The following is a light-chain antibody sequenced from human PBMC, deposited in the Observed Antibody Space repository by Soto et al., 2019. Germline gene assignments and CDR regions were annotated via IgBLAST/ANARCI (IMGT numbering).Light chain of an antibody. J-gene: IGKJ4*01. Sequence: DIQMTQSPSSLSASVGDRVTITCRASQSVSLYLNWYQQKPGRAPELLISTASKLQSGVPSRFSGSGSGTHFTLTISGLQPEDSATYYCQQGLSTPLTFGGGAKVEI. CDR3: QQGLSTPLT. V-gene: IGKV1-39*01. CDR2: TAS. CDR1: QSVSLY.